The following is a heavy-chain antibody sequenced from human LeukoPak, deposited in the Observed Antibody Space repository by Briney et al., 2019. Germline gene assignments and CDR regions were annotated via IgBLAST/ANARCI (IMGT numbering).Heavy chain of an antibody. CDR3: ARVPRAVAGTRDWYFDL. J-gene: IGHJ2*01. CDR1: GGSISSYY. CDR2: IYYSGST. Sequence: SETLSLTCTVSGGSISSYYWSWLRQPPGKGLEWIGYIYYSGSTNYNPSLKSRVTISVDTSKNQFSLKLSSVTAADTAVYYCARVPRAVAGTRDWYFDLWGRGTLVTVSS. V-gene: IGHV4-59*01. D-gene: IGHD6-19*01.